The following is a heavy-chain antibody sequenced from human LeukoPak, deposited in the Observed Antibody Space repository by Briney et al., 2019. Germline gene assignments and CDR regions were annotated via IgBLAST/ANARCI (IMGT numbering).Heavy chain of an antibody. CDR2: IWYDGSNK. CDR3: AKPISAASGTDFDY. V-gene: IGHV3-33*06. J-gene: IGHJ4*02. Sequence: GRTLRLSCAASGFTFSSYGMHWVRQAPGKGLEWVAVIWYDGSNKYYADSVKGRFTISRDNSKNTLYLQMNSLRAEDTAVYYCAKPISAASGTDFDYWGQGTLVTVSS. D-gene: IGHD6-13*01. CDR1: GFTFSSYG.